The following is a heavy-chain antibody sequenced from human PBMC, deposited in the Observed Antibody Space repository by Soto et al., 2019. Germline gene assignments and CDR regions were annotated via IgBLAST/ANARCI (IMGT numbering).Heavy chain of an antibody. CDR1: GGTFSSET. Sequence: QVQLVQSGAEVKKPGSSVRVSCKASGGTFSSETISWVRQAPGQGLEWMGRIIPMVDIVSYAQRLQGRVTITADKSTSTVYMELSSLRSEDTAVYYCSTWFDPWGQGTLVTVSS. CDR3: STWFDP. V-gene: IGHV1-69*02. CDR2: IIPMVDIV. J-gene: IGHJ5*02.